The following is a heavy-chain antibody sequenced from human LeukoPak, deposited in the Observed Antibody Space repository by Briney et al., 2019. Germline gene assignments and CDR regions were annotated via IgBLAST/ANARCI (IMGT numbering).Heavy chain of an antibody. V-gene: IGHV4-61*02. CDR1: GGSISSGSYY. CDR3: ARFTIFGVVAFDY. J-gene: IGHJ4*02. CDR2: IYTSGST. D-gene: IGHD3-3*01. Sequence: SRTLSLTCTVSGGSISSGSYYWSWIRQPAGKGLEWIGRIYTSGSTNYNPSLKSRVTISVDTSKNQFSLKLSSVTAADTAVYYCARFTIFGVVAFDYWGQGTLVTVSS.